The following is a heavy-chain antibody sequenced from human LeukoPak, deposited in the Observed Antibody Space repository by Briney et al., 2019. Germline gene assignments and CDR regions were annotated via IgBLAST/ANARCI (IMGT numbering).Heavy chain of an antibody. V-gene: IGHV3-9*01. CDR1: GFTFDVYA. CDR3: ATAPIQLWSRAEYFQH. D-gene: IGHD5-18*01. CDR2: MILMRGSI. Sequence: SVSLSCPPSGFTFDVYAMHWVRHAPGRGRECVSVMILMRGSIGHTDSGEGRLTISRDNANTSLYLQMNSLRAEDTAVYYCATAPIQLWSRAEYFQHWGQGTLVTVSS. J-gene: IGHJ1*01.